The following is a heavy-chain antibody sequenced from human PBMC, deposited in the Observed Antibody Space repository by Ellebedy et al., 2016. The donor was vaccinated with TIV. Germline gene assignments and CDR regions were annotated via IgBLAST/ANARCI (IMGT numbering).Heavy chain of an antibody. CDR3: ARDPYNSGWPPQWYFDV. D-gene: IGHD6-19*01. Sequence: MPSETLSLTCSVSGYSISSGFYWGWIRQSPGKGLEWIGSINYSGRTQYNPSLKSRVILSVDTSRNQFSLKMNSVTAADTALYYCARDPYNSGWPPQWYFDVWGRGTLVSVSS. J-gene: IGHJ2*01. CDR1: GYSISSGFY. V-gene: IGHV4-38-2*02. CDR2: INYSGRT.